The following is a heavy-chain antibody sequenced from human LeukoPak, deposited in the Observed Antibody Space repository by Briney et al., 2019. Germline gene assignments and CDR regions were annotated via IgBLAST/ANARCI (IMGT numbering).Heavy chain of an antibody. J-gene: IGHJ3*02. D-gene: IGHD2-15*01. CDR2: IYHSGST. CDR3: ASGSSPNDAFDI. CDR1: GGSITTYY. V-gene: IGHV4-59*12. Sequence: SETLSLTCTVSGGSITTYYWSWIRQPPGKGLEWIGYIYHSGSTNYNPSLKSRVTISVDTSNNQFSLKLSSVTAADTAVYYCASGSSPNDAFDIWGQGTMVTVSS.